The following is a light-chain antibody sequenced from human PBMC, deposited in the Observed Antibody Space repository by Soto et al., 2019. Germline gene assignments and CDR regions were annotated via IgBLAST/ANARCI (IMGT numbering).Light chain of an antibody. J-gene: IGKJ2*01. CDR1: QGINTY. Sequence: DIQVTQSPASLSASVGDRVTITCRTSQGINTYLNWYQQKSGEAPRLLIAASDLESGVPSRFGGSGSGTDFTLTISGLRPEDFATYDCQQAYITPYTFGQGTKLEI. CDR3: QQAYITPYT. CDR2: AAS. V-gene: IGKV1-39*01.